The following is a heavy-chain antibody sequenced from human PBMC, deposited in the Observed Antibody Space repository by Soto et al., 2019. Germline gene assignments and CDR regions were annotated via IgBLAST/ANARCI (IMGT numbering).Heavy chain of an antibody. CDR2: ISGSGGRT. CDR1: GFTFGTYA. Sequence: EVQLLESGGGLGQPGGSLRLSCAASGFTFGTYAMSWVRQAPGKGLEYISGISGSGGRTYYADSVKGRFTISRDNSQNTLYLRMNSLRAEDTAVYYCAKARGKTYSGVDYWGQGTLVTVSS. D-gene: IGHD2-15*01. J-gene: IGHJ4*02. CDR3: AKARGKTYSGVDY. V-gene: IGHV3-23*01.